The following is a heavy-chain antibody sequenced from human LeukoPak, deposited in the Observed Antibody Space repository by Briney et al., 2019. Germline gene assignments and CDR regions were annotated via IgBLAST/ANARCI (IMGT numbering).Heavy chain of an antibody. Sequence: GGSLRLSCAASGFTFISYAMSWVRQAPGKGLEWVSVITGSGGSTYYADSVKGRFTISRDNSKNTLYLQMNSLRAEDTAVYYCARDPNLGAFDIWGQGTMVTVSS. CDR2: ITGSGGST. J-gene: IGHJ3*02. CDR3: ARDPNLGAFDI. CDR1: GFTFISYA. V-gene: IGHV3-23*01. D-gene: IGHD1-7*01.